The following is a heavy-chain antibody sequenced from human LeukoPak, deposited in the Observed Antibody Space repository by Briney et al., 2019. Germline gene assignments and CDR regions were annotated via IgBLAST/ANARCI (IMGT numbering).Heavy chain of an antibody. V-gene: IGHV4-4*07. J-gene: IGHJ4*02. D-gene: IGHD4-17*01. CDR3: ARDYHYGDYACFDY. Sequence: SETLSLTCTVSGGSISSYYWSWIRQPAGKGLEWIGRIYTSGSTNYNPSLKSRVTMSVDTSKNQFSLKLSSVTAADTAVYYCARDYHYGDYACFDYWGQGTLVTVSS. CDR1: GGSISSYY. CDR2: IYTSGST.